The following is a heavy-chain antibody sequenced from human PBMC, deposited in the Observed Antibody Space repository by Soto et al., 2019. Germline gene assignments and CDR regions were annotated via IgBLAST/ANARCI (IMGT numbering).Heavy chain of an antibody. V-gene: IGHV3-74*03. J-gene: IGHJ5*02. CDR2: INDDGSST. CDR1: GFTFSRHW. CDR3: AREVIAATGTIRWFDP. D-gene: IGHD6-25*01. Sequence: PGGSLRLSCAACGFTFSRHWMHWVRQTPGKGPVWVSRINDDGSSTKYADSVKGRFTIARDNAKNTVFLQMSSLRAEDTAVYYCAREVIAATGTIRWFDPWGQGTLVTVSS.